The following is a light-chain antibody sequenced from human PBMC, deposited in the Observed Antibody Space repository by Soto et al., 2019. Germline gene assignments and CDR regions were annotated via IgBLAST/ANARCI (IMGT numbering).Light chain of an antibody. J-gene: IGKJ1*01. V-gene: IGKV1-39*01. CDR2: DAS. CDR1: QTISTY. Sequence: DIQMTQSPSSLSASVGDRVTITCRASQTISTYLNWYQQKPGKAPRLLIYDASSLLSGVPSRFSGSGSGTEFTLTISNLQPDDFATYYCQQYDSILGTFGPGTKVDIK. CDR3: QQYDSILGT.